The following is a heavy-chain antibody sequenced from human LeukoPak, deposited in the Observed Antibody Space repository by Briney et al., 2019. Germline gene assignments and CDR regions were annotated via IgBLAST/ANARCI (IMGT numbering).Heavy chain of an antibody. D-gene: IGHD2-21*01. Sequence: PGGSLRPSCAASGFTFSNNALSWVRQAPGKGLEWVSVISGSGGSTYYADSVKGRFTISRDNSKNTLYLQMDSLRAGDTAVYYCARGRLRVIDAFDIWGQETMVTVSS. CDR2: ISGSGGST. CDR1: GFTFSNNA. CDR3: ARGRLRVIDAFDI. V-gene: IGHV3-23*01. J-gene: IGHJ3*02.